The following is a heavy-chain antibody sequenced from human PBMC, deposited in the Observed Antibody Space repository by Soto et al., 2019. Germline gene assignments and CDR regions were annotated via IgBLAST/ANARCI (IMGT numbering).Heavy chain of an antibody. CDR1: GGSISSYY. Sequence: SETLSLTCTVSGGSISSYYWSWIRQLPGKGLEWIGYIYYSGSTNYNPSLKSRVTISVDTSKNQFSLKLSSVTAADTAVYYCARDNGYSYGYTLDHWGQGTLVTVS. CDR3: ARDNGYSYGYTLDH. CDR2: IYYSGST. V-gene: IGHV4-59*01. D-gene: IGHD5-18*01. J-gene: IGHJ4*02.